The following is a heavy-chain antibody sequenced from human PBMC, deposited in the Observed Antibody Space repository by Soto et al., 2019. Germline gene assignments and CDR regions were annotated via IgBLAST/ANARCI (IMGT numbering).Heavy chain of an antibody. D-gene: IGHD6-19*01. Sequence: QVQLQESGPGLVKPSETLSLTCTVSGGSVSSGSYYWSWIRQPPGKGLEWIGYIYYSGSTNYNPSLKRRVTLSVDTSRSQVSLKLSSVTAADTAVYYCARGIEGWYQGRYYYGMDVWGQGTTVTVSS. CDR2: IYYSGST. CDR3: ARGIEGWYQGRYYYGMDV. J-gene: IGHJ6*02. CDR1: GGSVSSGSYY. V-gene: IGHV4-61*01.